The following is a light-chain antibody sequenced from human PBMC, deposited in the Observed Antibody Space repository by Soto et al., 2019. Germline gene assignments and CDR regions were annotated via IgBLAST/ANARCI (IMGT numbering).Light chain of an antibody. CDR1: QSISSN. CDR3: QHYNNWLT. V-gene: IGKV3-15*01. CDR2: GAS. Sequence: EMVMTQSQSTLSVSPGERAPLSCWASQSISSNLAWYQKKPGQPPRLLIYGASIRATGIPVRFSGSGSGTEFTLTISSLQSEDFAVYYCQHYNNWLTFGGGTKVEIK. J-gene: IGKJ4*01.